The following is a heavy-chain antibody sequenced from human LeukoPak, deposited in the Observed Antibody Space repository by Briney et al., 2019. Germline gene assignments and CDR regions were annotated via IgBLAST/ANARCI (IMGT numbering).Heavy chain of an antibody. D-gene: IGHD2/OR15-2a*01. J-gene: IGHJ3*02. Sequence: SETLSLTCTLSGDSIRSYYWSWIRQPPGKGLEWVGYIFNSGSTNYNPSLRSRVTISVDTSRNQFSLMLNSVTAADTATYYCARPRRMFYFDSFDIWGHGTMVTVSS. CDR1: GDSIRSYY. CDR2: IFNSGST. V-gene: IGHV4-59*08. CDR3: ARPRRMFYFDSFDI.